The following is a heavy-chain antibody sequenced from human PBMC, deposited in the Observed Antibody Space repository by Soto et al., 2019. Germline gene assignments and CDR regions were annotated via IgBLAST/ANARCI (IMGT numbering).Heavy chain of an antibody. Sequence: QVQLQESGPGLVKPSETLSLSCSVSGGSISGHYWSWVRQTPGKGLEWIGYMYYSGSTNYNPSLQGRLTISVDTSKNHFSLRLTSVTAADTAVYYCARGPYYDLIWNDCYLDVWGKGTTVTVSS. D-gene: IGHD3-16*01. J-gene: IGHJ6*03. V-gene: IGHV4-59*08. CDR1: GGSISGHY. CDR2: MYYSGST. CDR3: ARGPYYDLIWNDCYLDV.